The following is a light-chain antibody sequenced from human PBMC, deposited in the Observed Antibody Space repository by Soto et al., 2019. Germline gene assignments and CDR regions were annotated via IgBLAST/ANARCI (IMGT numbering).Light chain of an antibody. CDR1: QRFSSN. Sequence: EIVMTQSQATLSFFQGERATLPCRASQRFSSNLAWYQQKPGQAPRLLIYGASTRATGIPARFSGSGSGTEFTLTISSLQSEDFAVYYCQQYNNWPTWTFGQGTKVEIK. V-gene: IGKV3-15*01. CDR3: QQYNNWPTWT. CDR2: GAS. J-gene: IGKJ1*01.